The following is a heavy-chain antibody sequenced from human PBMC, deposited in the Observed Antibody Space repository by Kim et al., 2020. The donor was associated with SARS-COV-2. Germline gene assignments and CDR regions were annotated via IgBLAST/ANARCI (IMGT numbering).Heavy chain of an antibody. D-gene: IGHD1-20*01. Sequence: GGSLRLSCAASGFTFSSYAMHWVRQAPGKGLEYVSAISSNGGSTYYANSVKGRFTISRDNSKNTLYLQMGSLRAEDMAVYYCARDRRYTQTNYGMDVWGQGTTVTVSS. CDR2: ISSNGGST. V-gene: IGHV3-64*01. CDR1: GFTFSSYA. CDR3: ARDRRYTQTNYGMDV. J-gene: IGHJ6*02.